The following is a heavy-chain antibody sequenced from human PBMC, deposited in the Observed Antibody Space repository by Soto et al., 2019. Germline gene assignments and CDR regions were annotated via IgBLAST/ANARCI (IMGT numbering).Heavy chain of an antibody. V-gene: IGHV3-7*05. D-gene: IGHD3-9*01. CDR1: GFTFSSYW. Sequence: GGSLRLSCAASGFTFSSYWMSWVRQAPGKGLEWVANIKQDGSEKYYADSVKGRFTISRDNSKNTLYLQMNSLRAEDTAVYYCAKVFRGVLRYFDWLTPPDYWGQGTLVTVSS. CDR2: IKQDGSEK. CDR3: AKVFRGVLRYFDWLTPPDY. J-gene: IGHJ4*02.